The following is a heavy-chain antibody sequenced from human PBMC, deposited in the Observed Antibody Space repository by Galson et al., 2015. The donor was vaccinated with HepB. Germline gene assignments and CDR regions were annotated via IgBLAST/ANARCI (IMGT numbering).Heavy chain of an antibody. V-gene: IGHV3-30-3*01. J-gene: IGHJ4*02. D-gene: IGHD1-14*01. Sequence: SLRLSCAASGIAFSRSDMHWVRQAPGRGLEWVAIISYDGGKKYYEKSVQGRFTISRDNSKSTLFLLMNNMRSEDTAMYYCTRAVREPDSGYFDSWGQGALVTVSS. CDR2: ISYDGGKK. CDR1: GIAFSRSD. CDR3: TRAVREPDSGYFDS.